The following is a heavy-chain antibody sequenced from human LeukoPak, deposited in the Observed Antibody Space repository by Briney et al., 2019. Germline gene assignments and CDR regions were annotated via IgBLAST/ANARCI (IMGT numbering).Heavy chain of an antibody. CDR1: GFTFDDYG. V-gene: IGHV3-20*04. CDR2: INWNGGST. J-gene: IGHJ6*03. CDR3: AETTPYYYYYVDV. Sequence: GGSLRLSCAASGFTFDDYGMSWVRQAPGKGLEWVSGINWNGGSTGYADSVKGRFTISSDNSKNTLYLQMNSLRAEDTAVYYCAETTPYYYYYVDVWGKGTPVTVSS. D-gene: IGHD4-11*01.